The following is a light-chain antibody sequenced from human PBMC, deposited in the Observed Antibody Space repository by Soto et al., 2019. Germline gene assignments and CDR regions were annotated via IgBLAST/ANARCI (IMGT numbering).Light chain of an antibody. CDR1: SGHSSYV. J-gene: IGLJ3*02. CDR2: VNSDGSH. V-gene: IGLV4-69*01. CDR3: QTWDTGLGV. Sequence: QSVLTQSPSASASLGASVKFTCTLSSGHSSYVIAWHQQQPEKGPRYLMKVNSDGSHSKGDGIPDRFSGSSSGAEYYLTISSLQSEDEADYYCQTWDTGLGVFGGGTKLTVL.